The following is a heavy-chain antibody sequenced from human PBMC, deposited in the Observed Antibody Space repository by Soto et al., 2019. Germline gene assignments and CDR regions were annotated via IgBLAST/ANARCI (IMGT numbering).Heavy chain of an antibody. J-gene: IGHJ4*02. Sequence: SETLSLTCTVSGGSISSYYWSWIRQPPGKGLEWIGYIYYSGSTNYNPSLKSRVTISVDTSKNQFSLKLSSVTAADTAVYYCARSVAVPGAHIDYWGQGTQVTVSS. V-gene: IGHV4-59*01. CDR3: ARSVAVPGAHIDY. CDR2: IYYSGST. D-gene: IGHD6-19*01. CDR1: GGSISSYY.